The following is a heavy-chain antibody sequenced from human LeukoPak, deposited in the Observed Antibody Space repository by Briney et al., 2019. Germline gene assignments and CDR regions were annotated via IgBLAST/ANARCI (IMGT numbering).Heavy chain of an antibody. J-gene: IGHJ5*02. CDR3: ARNQLIVGATSWFDP. D-gene: IGHD1-26*01. CDR2: INPNSGGT. Sequence: ASVKVSCKASGYTFTGYYMHWVRQAPGQGLEWMGWINPNSGGTNYAQKFQGRVTMTRDTSISTAYMELSRLRSDDTAVYYCARNQLIVGATSWFDPWGQGTLVTVSS. V-gene: IGHV1-2*02. CDR1: GYTFTGYY.